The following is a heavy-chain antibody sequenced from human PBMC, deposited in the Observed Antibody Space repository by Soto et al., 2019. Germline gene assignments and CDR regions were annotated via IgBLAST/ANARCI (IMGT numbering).Heavy chain of an antibody. D-gene: IGHD3-3*01. J-gene: IGHJ5*02. CDR2: IYYSGST. CDR1: GGSISSSSYC. CDR3: AAGEYDFWSGYHWFDP. V-gene: IGHV4-39*01. Sequence: NPSESLSLTCTVSGGSISSSSYCWGWIRQPPGKGLEWIGSIYYSGSTYYNPSLKSRVTISVDTSKNQFSLKLSSVTAADTAVYYCAAGEYDFWSGYHWFDPWGQGTLVTVS.